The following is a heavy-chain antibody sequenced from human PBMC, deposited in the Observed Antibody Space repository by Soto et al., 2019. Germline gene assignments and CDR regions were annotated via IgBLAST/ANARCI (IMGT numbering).Heavy chain of an antibody. CDR1: GFTFSSYS. V-gene: IGHV3-21*01. Sequence: EVHLVESGGGLVKPGGSLRLSCAASGFTFSSYSMNWVRQAPGKGLEWVSSISSTSSYIYYAASVRGRFTISRDNAKNPLYLQLNSLRAEDTAVYHCARDPSYFDFWGQGTLVTVSS. CDR3: ARDPSYFDF. CDR2: ISSTSSYI. J-gene: IGHJ4*02.